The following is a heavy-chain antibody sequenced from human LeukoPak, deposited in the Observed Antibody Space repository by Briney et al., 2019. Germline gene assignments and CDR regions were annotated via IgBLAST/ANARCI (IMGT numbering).Heavy chain of an antibody. D-gene: IGHD3-22*01. J-gene: IGHJ4*02. CDR3: AKDAGYDSSGYPDY. V-gene: IGHV3-21*01. Sequence: GGSLRLSCAASGFTFSSYSMSWVRQAPGKGLEWVSSISVSRSYIYYADSVKGRFTISRDNAKNSLYLQMNSLRAEDTAVYYCAKDAGYDSSGYPDYWGQGTLVTVSS. CDR1: GFTFSSYS. CDR2: ISVSRSYI.